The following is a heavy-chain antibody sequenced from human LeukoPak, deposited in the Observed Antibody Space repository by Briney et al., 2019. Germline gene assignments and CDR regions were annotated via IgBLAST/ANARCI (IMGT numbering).Heavy chain of an antibody. J-gene: IGHJ6*03. D-gene: IGHD2-2*01. CDR1: GFTFSSYS. CDR3: ARGGVGYQLLYYYMDV. CDR2: ISYDGSNK. V-gene: IGHV3-30*03. Sequence: AGGSLRLSCAASGFTFSSYSMNWVRQAPGKGLEWVAVISYDGSNKYYADSVKGRFTISRDNSKNTLYLQMNSLRAEDTAVYYCARGGVGYQLLYYYMDVWGKGTTVTVSS.